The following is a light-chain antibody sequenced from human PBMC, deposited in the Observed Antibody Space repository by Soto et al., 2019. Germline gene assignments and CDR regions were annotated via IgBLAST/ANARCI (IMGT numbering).Light chain of an antibody. CDR3: QQTYNPPRT. V-gene: IGKV1-39*01. CDR1: ETIASY. J-gene: IGKJ1*01. Sequence: DIQMTQSPSSLSASVGDRVTITCRASETIASYLNWYQQRPGKAPKLLIYAASSLQSGVPSRFGGSGSGTDFTLTIPSLQPEDFATYYCQQTYNPPRTFGQGTRL. CDR2: AAS.